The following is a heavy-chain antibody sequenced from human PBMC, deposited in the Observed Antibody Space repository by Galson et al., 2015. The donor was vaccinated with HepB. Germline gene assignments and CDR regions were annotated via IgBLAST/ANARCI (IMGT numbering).Heavy chain of an antibody. V-gene: IGHV3-73*01. CDR2: IRSKPNSFAT. CDR1: GFPFRDFA. J-gene: IGHJ4*02. CDR3: TRHNIPLFDY. Sequence: SLRLSCAASGFPFRDFAMNWVRQASGKGLEWVGRIRSKPNSFATAYAASVEGRFIVSRDDSKNTTYLQMNSLKTEDTAMYHCTRHNIPLFDYWGQGILVTVSS. D-gene: IGHD2-2*02.